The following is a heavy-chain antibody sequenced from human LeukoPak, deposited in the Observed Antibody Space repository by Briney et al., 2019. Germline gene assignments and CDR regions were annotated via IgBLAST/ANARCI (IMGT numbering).Heavy chain of an antibody. V-gene: IGHV1-46*01. J-gene: IGHJ4*02. CDR1: GYTFTSYY. CDR3: ARDRKVRGVTRTDFDY. CDR2: INPSGGST. Sequence: ASVTVSCKASGYTFTSYYMHWVRQAPGQGLEWMGIINPSGGSTSYAQKFQGRVTMTRDTSTSTVYMELSSLRSEDTAVYYCARDRKVRGVTRTDFDYWGQGTLVTVSS. D-gene: IGHD3-10*01.